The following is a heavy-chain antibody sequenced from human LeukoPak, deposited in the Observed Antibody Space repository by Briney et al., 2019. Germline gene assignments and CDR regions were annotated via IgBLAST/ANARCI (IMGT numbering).Heavy chain of an antibody. CDR2: IIPIFGTA. CDR3: ARGYLQLWLDHYYYYGMDV. Sequence: ASVTVSCKASGGTFSSYAISWVRQAPGQGLEWMGGIIPIFGTANYAQKFQGRVTITADESTSTAYMELSSLRSEDTAVYYCARGYLQLWLDHYYYYGMDVWGQGTTVTVSS. J-gene: IGHJ6*02. CDR1: GGTFSSYA. V-gene: IGHV1-69*13. D-gene: IGHD5-18*01.